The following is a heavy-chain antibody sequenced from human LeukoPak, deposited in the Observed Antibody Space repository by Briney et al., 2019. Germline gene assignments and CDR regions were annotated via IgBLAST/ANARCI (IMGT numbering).Heavy chain of an antibody. J-gene: IGHJ4*02. D-gene: IGHD6-13*01. CDR3: ARVGAGTCCHFEY. Sequence: ASVKVSCKASGYTLTSYGISWVRQAPGQGLEWMGWINPNGGATNYAQKFKGRVTTTRDTSISTAYMEVSGLRSDDTAVYYCARVGAGTCCHFEYWGQGTLATVSS. CDR2: INPNGGAT. V-gene: IGHV1-2*02. CDR1: GYTLTSYG.